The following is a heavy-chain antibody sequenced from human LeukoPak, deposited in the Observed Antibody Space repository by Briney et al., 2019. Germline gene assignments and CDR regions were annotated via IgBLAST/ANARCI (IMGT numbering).Heavy chain of an antibody. CDR1: GFTFSSYG. CDR2: IWYDGSNK. Sequence: GGSLRLSCAASGFTFSSYGMHRVRQAPGKGLEWVAVIWYDGSNKYYADSVKGRFTISRDNSMNTLYLQMNSLRAEDTAVYYCAKGDSIVGALYFDYWGQGTLVTVSS. D-gene: IGHD1-26*01. CDR3: AKGDSIVGALYFDY. J-gene: IGHJ4*02. V-gene: IGHV3-33*06.